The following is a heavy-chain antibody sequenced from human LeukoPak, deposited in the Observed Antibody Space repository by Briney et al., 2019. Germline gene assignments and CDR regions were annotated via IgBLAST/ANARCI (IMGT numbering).Heavy chain of an antibody. Sequence: SETLSLTCTVSGGSISSSYWSWIRQPPGKGLEWIGYIYYTGSATYNPSLKSRVTISVDTSKNQFSLKLRSVTAADTAVYYCARDYGDIPPDWYYDLWGRGTLVTVSS. CDR2: IYYTGSA. CDR3: ARDYGDIPPDWYYDL. J-gene: IGHJ2*01. CDR1: GGSISSSY. D-gene: IGHD4-17*01. V-gene: IGHV4-59*01.